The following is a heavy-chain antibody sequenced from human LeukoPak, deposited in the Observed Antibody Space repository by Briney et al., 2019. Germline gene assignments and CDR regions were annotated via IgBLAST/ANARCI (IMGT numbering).Heavy chain of an antibody. D-gene: IGHD3-22*01. CDR1: GGSISSSSYY. Sequence: PSETLSLTCTVSGGSISSSSYYWGWIRQPPGKGLEWIGSIYYSGSTYYNPSLKSRDTISVDTSKNQFSLKLSSVTAADTAVYYCARQSRYYDSSGPFTSGYWGQGTLVTVSS. J-gene: IGHJ4*02. CDR3: ARQSRYYDSSGPFTSGY. V-gene: IGHV4-39*07. CDR2: IYYSGST.